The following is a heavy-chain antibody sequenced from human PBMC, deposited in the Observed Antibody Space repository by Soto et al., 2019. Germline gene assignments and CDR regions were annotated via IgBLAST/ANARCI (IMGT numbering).Heavy chain of an antibody. CDR1: GGSISSGGYY. CDR3: ARASGSEGNNWFDP. CDR2: IYYSGST. D-gene: IGHD2-8*02. Sequence: SETLSLTCTVSGGSISSGGYYWSWIRQHPGKGLEWIGYIYYSGSTYYNPSLKSRVTISVDTSKNQFSLKLSSVTAADTAVYYCARASGSEGNNWFDPWGQGALVTVSS. V-gene: IGHV4-31*03. J-gene: IGHJ5*02.